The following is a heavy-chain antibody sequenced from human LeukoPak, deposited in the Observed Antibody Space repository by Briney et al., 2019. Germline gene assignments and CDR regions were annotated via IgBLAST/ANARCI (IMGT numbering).Heavy chain of an antibody. CDR3: ARWGSYEDDAFDI. D-gene: IGHD1-26*01. CDR2: ISAYNGNT. Sequence: GASVKVSCKASGYTFTGYYMHWVRQAPGQGLEWMGWISAYNGNTNYAQKLQGRVTMTTDTSTSTAYMELRSLRSDDTAVYYCARWGSYEDDAFDIWGQGTMVTVSS. J-gene: IGHJ3*02. V-gene: IGHV1-18*04. CDR1: GYTFTGYY.